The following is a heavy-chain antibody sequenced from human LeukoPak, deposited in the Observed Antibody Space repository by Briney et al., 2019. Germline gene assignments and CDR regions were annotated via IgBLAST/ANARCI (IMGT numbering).Heavy chain of an antibody. D-gene: IGHD3-9*01. CDR3: AREQILTGYYNNFDY. CDR1: GDSVSSNSAA. Sequence: SQTLSLTCAISGDSVSSNSAAWNWIRQSPSRGLEWLGRTYYRFKWYNDYAVSVKSRITIHPDTSKNQFSLQLNSVPPEDTAVYYCAREQILTGYYNNFDYWGQGTLVTVSS. V-gene: IGHV6-1*01. J-gene: IGHJ4*02. CDR2: TYYRFKWYN.